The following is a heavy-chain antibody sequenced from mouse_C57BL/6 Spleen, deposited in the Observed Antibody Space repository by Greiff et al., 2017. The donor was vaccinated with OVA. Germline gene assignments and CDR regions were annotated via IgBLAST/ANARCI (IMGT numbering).Heavy chain of an antibody. CDR3: VRQGGYGNYFDY. CDR1: GFSFNTYA. V-gene: IGHV10-1*01. CDR2: IRSKSNNYAT. Sequence: DAGGGLVQPKGSLKLSCAASGFSFNTYAMNWVRQAPGKGLEWVARIRSKSNNYATYYADSVKDRFTISRDDSESMLYLQMNNLKTEDTAMYYCVRQGGYGNYFDYWGQGTTLTVSS. D-gene: IGHD2-1*01. J-gene: IGHJ2*01.